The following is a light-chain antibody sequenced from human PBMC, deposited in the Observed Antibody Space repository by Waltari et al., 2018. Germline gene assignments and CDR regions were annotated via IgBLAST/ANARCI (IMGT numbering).Light chain of an antibody. V-gene: IGLV3-1*01. CDR2: QDV. Sequence: SYVLNQPPSVSVSPGQTASITCSGEKLRDKYASWYQQTAGQRPVLIIYQDVERPSSIPDRFSASNSGTTAPLTISGTQALDEADYYCQAWDGNTVIFGGGTRLTVL. CDR3: QAWDGNTVI. CDR1: KLRDKY. J-gene: IGLJ2*01.